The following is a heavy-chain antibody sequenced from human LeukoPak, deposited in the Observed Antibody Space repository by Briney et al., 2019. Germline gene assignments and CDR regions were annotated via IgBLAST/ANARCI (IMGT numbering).Heavy chain of an antibody. CDR1: GFTFSDYY. V-gene: IGHV3-11*01. J-gene: IGHJ6*02. Sequence: GGSLRLSCAASGFTFSDYYMSWIRQAPGKGLEWVSCISSSGRTIYYADSVKGRFTISRDNAKNSLYLQMNSLRAEDTAVYYCARRAYNYYGMDVWGQGTTVTVSS. CDR2: ISSSGRTI. CDR3: ARRAYNYYGMDV.